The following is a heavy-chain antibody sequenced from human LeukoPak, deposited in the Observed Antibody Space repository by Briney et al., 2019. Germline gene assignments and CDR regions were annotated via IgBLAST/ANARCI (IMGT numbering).Heavy chain of an antibody. D-gene: IGHD3-16*02. Sequence: GGSLRLSCAASGFTFSNAWMSWVRQAPGKGLEWVGRIKSKTDGGTTDYAAPVKGRFTISRDDSKNTLYLQMNSLKTEDTAVYYCTTYDYVWGSYRYNDYWGQGILVTVSS. J-gene: IGHJ4*02. CDR3: TTYDYVWGSYRYNDY. CDR1: GFTFSNAW. CDR2: IKSKTDGGTT. V-gene: IGHV3-15*01.